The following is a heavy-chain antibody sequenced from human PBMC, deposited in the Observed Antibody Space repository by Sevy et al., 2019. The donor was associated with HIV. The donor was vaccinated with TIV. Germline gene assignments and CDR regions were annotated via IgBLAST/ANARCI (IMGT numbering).Heavy chain of an antibody. CDR1: GFTFIDYA. CDR3: ARGRVPSDYFDY. CDR2: ISDVGSKT. Sequence: GGSLRLSCADSGFTFIDYAMHWVRQAPGKGLEWGAVISDVGSKTYYADSVNGRFTISRDNSKNTLYLQMNSLRADDTADYYCARGRVPSDYFDYWGQGTLVTVSS. J-gene: IGHJ4*02. V-gene: IGHV3-30*04.